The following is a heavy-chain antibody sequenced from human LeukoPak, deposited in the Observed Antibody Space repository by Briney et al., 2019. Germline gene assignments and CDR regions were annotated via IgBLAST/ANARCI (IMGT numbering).Heavy chain of an antibody. V-gene: IGHV5-51*01. Sequence: RPGESLQISCKGSGYSFPTYWIAWVRQMPGKGLEWMGIIYPDGSNIRYSPSFQGQVTISADKSISTAYLQWSSLKASDTAMYYCARPPSRGYSSSFEYWGQGTLVTVSS. CDR2: IYPDGSNI. CDR3: ARPPSRGYSSSFEY. D-gene: IGHD2-2*03. J-gene: IGHJ4*02. CDR1: GYSFPTYW.